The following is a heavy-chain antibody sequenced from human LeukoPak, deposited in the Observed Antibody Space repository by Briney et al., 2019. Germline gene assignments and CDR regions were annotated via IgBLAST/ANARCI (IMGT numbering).Heavy chain of an antibody. V-gene: IGHV3-33*01. CDR2: IWSEGSTK. CDR1: GFTLSNSG. J-gene: IGHJ3*02. Sequence: GGSLSLSCAASGFTLSNSGMHWVRQAPVKGLEWVAVIWSEGSTKDYADSVKGRFTISRDTSKNTLYLDMNSLRDEDTAVYYCARDSGGSPFDIWGQGTMVTVSS. CDR3: ARDSGGSPFDI. D-gene: IGHD1-26*01.